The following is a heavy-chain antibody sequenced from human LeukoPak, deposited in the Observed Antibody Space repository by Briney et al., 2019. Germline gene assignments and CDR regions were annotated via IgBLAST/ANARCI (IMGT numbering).Heavy chain of an antibody. D-gene: IGHD4-17*01. CDR3: ATDSHYAFDF. J-gene: IGHJ4*02. CDR1: GFTFSNYP. CDR2: VRPGDSAR. V-gene: IGHV3-48*02. Sequence: GGSLRLSCAAFGFTFSNYPMNWVRQAPGKGLEWVSNVRPGDSARSYADSVRGRFTISRDDAKNPLYLQMNSLRDEDTAVYYCATDSHYAFDFWGLGTLVTVS.